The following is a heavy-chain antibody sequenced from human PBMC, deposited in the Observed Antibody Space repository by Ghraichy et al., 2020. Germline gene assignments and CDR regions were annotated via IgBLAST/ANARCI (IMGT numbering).Heavy chain of an antibody. CDR3: AKARYYYDSSGYYEDY. Sequence: GGSLRLSCAASGFTFSSYAMSWVRQAPGKGLEWVSAISGSGGSTYYADSVKGRFTISRDNSKNTLYLQMNSLRAEDTAVYYCAKARYYYDSSGYYEDYWGYVTLVTVSS. J-gene: IGHJ4*01. CDR2: ISGSGGST. D-gene: IGHD3-22*01. CDR1: GFTFSSYA. V-gene: IGHV3-23*01.